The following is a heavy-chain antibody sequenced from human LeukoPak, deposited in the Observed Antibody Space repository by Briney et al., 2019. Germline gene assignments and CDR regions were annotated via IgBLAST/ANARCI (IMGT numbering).Heavy chain of an antibody. CDR1: GGSISSYY. CDR2: IHYSGST. J-gene: IGHJ4*02. V-gene: IGHV4-59*01. D-gene: IGHD6-13*01. Sequence: PSETLSLTCTVSGGSISSYYWSWIRQPPGKGLEWIGYIHYSGSTNYNPSLKSRVTISVDTSKNQFSLKLSSVTAADTAVYYCARGLSDSWSYYFDYWGQGTLVTVSS. CDR3: ARGLSDSWSYYFDY.